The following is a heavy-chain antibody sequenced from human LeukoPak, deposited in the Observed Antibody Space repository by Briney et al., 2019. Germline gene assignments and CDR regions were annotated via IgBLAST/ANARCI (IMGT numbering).Heavy chain of an antibody. CDR1: AFTFSSYD. V-gene: IGHV3-48*03. CDR2: ISSSGNTI. CDR3: ARDPAYFGSNSWYRGFDY. Sequence: PGGSLRLSCAASAFTFSSYDMNWVRQAPGKGLEWVSYISSSGNTIYYADSVKGRFTISRDNAENSVHLQMNSLGAEDTAVYYCARDPAYFGSNSWYRGFDYWGQGTLVTVSS. J-gene: IGHJ4*02. D-gene: IGHD6-13*01.